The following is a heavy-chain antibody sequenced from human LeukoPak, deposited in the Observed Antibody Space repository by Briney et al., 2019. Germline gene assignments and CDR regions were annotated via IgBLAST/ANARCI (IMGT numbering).Heavy chain of an antibody. CDR1: GFTFGDYA. CDR2: ISGSGDAT. CDR3: ARSLYLGSSTYYLSPLDY. D-gene: IGHD2-2*01. V-gene: IGHV3-23*01. Sequence: PGRSLRLSCTASGFTFGDYAMSWFRQAPGKGLEWVATISGSGDATYIADTVEGRATISRDNSKNTLYLQMNSLRAEDTAVYYCARSLYLGSSTYYLSPLDYWGQGTLVTVSS. J-gene: IGHJ4*02.